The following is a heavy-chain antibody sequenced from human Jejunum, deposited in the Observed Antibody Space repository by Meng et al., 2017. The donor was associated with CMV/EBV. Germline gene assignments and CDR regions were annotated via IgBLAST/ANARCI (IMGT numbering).Heavy chain of an antibody. D-gene: IGHD3-3*02. CDR2: STGVTNII. Sequence: CEASGFNFSTSEMNWVRQAPGKGLEWIAYSTGVTNIIYYADSVKGRFTISRDNAKSSLYLQMNDLRAEDTAVYYCVRLDLAAFYSWGQGALVTVSS. V-gene: IGHV3-48*03. J-gene: IGHJ5*02. CDR1: GFNFSTSE. CDR3: VRLDLAAFYS.